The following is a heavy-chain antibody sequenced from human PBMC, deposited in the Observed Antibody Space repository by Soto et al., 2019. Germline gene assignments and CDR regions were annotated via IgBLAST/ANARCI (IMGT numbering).Heavy chain of an antibody. CDR1: GFTFNSYA. CDR3: AKRSNYDSGSFDY. CDR2: ISRSGDST. V-gene: IGHV3-23*01. D-gene: IGHD3-22*01. J-gene: IGHJ4*02. Sequence: EVQLLDSGGGLVQPGGSLRLSWAASGFTFNSYAMTWVRQAPGEGLEWVSAISRSGDSTYYADSVKGRVTISRDNSKNTLYLQMNTLRAEDTAVYYCAKRSNYDSGSFDYWGQGTLVTVSS.